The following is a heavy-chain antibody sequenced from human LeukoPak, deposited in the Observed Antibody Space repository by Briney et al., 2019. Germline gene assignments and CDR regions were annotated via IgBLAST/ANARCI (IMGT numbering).Heavy chain of an antibody. J-gene: IGHJ4*02. D-gene: IGHD3-3*01. CDR3: ATQSFGVVPFDY. CDR1: GGSISSYY. Sequence: SETLSLTCTVSGGSISSYYWSWIRQPPGKGLEWIGYIYYSGSTNYNPSLKSRVTISVDTSKNQFSLKLSSVTAADTAVYYCATQSFGVVPFDYWGQGTLVTVSS. CDR2: IYYSGST. V-gene: IGHV4-59*01.